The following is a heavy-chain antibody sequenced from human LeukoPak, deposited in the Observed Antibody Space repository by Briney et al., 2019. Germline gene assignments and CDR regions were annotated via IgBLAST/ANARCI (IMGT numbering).Heavy chain of an antibody. J-gene: IGHJ3*02. Sequence: SETLSLTCTVSGDSISSTSYYWGWIRQAPGEGLEWIGNIYYGGSTDYNPSLQSRLTISVDTSKNQFSLKLRSMTAADTAVYYCARNWITGTSRDAFDIWGQGTMVTVSS. V-gene: IGHV4-39*07. CDR3: ARNWITGTSRDAFDI. CDR2: IYYGGST. D-gene: IGHD1-20*01. CDR1: GDSISSTSYY.